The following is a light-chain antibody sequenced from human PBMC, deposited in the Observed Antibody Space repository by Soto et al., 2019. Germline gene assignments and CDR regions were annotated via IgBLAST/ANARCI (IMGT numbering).Light chain of an antibody. J-gene: IGLJ1*01. CDR1: SSNIGAGYD. CDR3: HSYASGLGGAYA. CDR2: DNN. Sequence: QSVLTQPPSVSGAPGQRVSISCTGSSSNIGAGYDVHCYQRLPGTAPKVLIYDNNNRLSGVPDRLSSYMSGTSASLAITWHQAEDEADYYCHSYASGLGGAYAVGTGTKLAVL. V-gene: IGLV1-40*01.